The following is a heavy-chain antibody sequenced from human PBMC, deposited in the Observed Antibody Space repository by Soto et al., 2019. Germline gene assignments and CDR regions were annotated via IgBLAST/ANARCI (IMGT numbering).Heavy chain of an antibody. V-gene: IGHV4-59*01. Sequence: PWETLSLTCSVSGGSISGSYWSWIRQSPGKGLEWLGYVYCTGSTNYSPSLRSRVSISVDTSKNEFSLRLSSVTAADTAVYFCARSVAVPGAHIDYWGQGTQVTVSS. CDR3: ARSVAVPGAHIDY. J-gene: IGHJ4*02. CDR2: VYCTGST. D-gene: IGHD6-19*01. CDR1: GGSISGSY.